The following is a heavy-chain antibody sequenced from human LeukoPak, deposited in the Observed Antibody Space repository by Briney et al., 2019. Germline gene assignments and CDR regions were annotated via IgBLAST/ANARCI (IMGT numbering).Heavy chain of an antibody. Sequence: GGSLRLSCAVSGFTVSTKYMSWVRQAPGKGLEWVSVIYSGGSTYYADSVKGRFTISRDNAKNSLYLQMNSLRAEDTAVYYCARVPGSDYDFWSGHSDLYFDYWGQGTLVTVSS. D-gene: IGHD3-3*01. V-gene: IGHV3-66*01. J-gene: IGHJ4*02. CDR2: IYSGGST. CDR3: ARVPGSDYDFWSGHSDLYFDY. CDR1: GFTVSTKY.